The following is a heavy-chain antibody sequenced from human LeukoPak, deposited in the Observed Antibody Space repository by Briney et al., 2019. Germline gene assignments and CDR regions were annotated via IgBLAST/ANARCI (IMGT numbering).Heavy chain of an antibody. J-gene: IGHJ6*02. V-gene: IGHV3-30*03. D-gene: IGHD1-14*01. CDR1: GFTFSSYG. CDR3: ARGPRYNGYYYGMDV. CDR2: ISYDGSNK. Sequence: PGGSLRLSCAASGFTFSSYGMHWVRQAPGKGLEWVAVISYDGSNKYYADSVKGRFTISRDNSKNTLYLQMNSLRAEDTAVYYCARGPRYNGYYYGMDVWGQGTTVTVSS.